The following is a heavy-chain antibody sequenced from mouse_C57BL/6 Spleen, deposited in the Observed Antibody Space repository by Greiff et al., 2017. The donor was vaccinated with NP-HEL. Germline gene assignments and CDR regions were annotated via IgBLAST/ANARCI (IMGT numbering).Heavy chain of an antibody. CDR2: INPNNGGT. D-gene: IGHD1-1*01. Sequence: EVQLQQSGPELVKPGASVKISCKASGYTFTDYYMNWVKQSHGKSLEWIGDINPNNGGTSYNQKFKGKATLTVDKSSSTAYMELRSLTSEDSAVYYCARSGYYGSSRYWYFDVWGTGTTVTVSS. CDR1: GYTFTDYY. CDR3: ARSGYYGSSRYWYFDV. J-gene: IGHJ1*03. V-gene: IGHV1-26*01.